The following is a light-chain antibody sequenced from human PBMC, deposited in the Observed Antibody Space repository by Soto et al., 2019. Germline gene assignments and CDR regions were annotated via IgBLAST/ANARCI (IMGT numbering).Light chain of an antibody. CDR3: SSYTSSNTYV. CDR1: SSDVGGYSY. Sequence: QSVLTQPASVSGSPGQSITISCAGTSSDVGGYSYVSWYQQHPGKAPQLMIYHVSDRPSGVSHRFSGSKSGSTASLTISGLQAEDEADYYCSSYTSSNTYVFGTGTKGTVL. J-gene: IGLJ1*01. V-gene: IGLV2-14*01. CDR2: HVS.